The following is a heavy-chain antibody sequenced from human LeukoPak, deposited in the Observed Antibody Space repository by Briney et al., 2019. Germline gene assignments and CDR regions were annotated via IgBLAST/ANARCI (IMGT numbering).Heavy chain of an antibody. Sequence: SETLSLTCAVYGGSFSGYYWSWIRQPPAKGLEWDGEINNSGSTNNNTSLKSRVTISVDTSKKQFSLKLSSVTAADTAVYYCASITMVRGVIQYWGQGTPVTVSS. J-gene: IGHJ4*02. CDR1: GGSFSGYY. V-gene: IGHV4-34*01. CDR2: INNSGST. D-gene: IGHD3-10*01. CDR3: ASITMVRGVIQY.